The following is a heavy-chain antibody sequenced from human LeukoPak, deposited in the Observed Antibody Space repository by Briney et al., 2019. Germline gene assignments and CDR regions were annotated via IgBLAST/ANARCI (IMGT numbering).Heavy chain of an antibody. CDR2: INGAGSNT. Sequence: PGGSLRLSCAASGFTFSSYWMSWVRQAPGKGLEWVSSINGAGSNTYYADSVKGRFTISRDNSKNTLYLQMNSLRAEDTAVYYCAKYFGGWYEDYWGQGTLVTVSS. D-gene: IGHD6-19*01. CDR1: GFTFSSYW. CDR3: AKYFGGWYEDY. J-gene: IGHJ4*02. V-gene: IGHV3-23*01.